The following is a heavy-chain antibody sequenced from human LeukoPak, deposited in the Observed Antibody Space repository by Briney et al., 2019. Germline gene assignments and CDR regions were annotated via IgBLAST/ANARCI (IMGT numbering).Heavy chain of an antibody. CDR2: IIPIFGTA. Sequence: ASVKVSCKASGGTFSSYAISWVRQAPGQGLEWLGGIIPIFGTANYAQKFQGRVTISTDESTSTAYMELSSLRSEDTAVYYCARDGGGSQFSDAFDIWGQGTMVTVSS. D-gene: IGHD1-26*01. CDR3: ARDGGGSQFSDAFDI. CDR1: GGTFSSYA. V-gene: IGHV1-69*05. J-gene: IGHJ3*02.